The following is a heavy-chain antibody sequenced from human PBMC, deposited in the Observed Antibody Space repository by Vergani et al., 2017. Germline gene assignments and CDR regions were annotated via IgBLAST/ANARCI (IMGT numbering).Heavy chain of an antibody. Sequence: EVQLVESGGGLVKPGGSLRLSCAASGFTFSSYSMNWVRQAPGKGLEWVSSISSSSSYIYYADSVKGQFTISRDNAKNSLYLQMNSLRAEDTAVYYCARAGGYDYRVSSYGEAQIDYWGQGTLVTVSS. CDR1: GFTFSSYS. CDR2: ISSSSSYI. D-gene: IGHD5-12*01. J-gene: IGHJ4*02. CDR3: ARAGGYDYRVSSYGEAQIDY. V-gene: IGHV3-21*01.